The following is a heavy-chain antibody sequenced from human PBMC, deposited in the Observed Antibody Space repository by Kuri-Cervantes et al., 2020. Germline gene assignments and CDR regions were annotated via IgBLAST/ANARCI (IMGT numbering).Heavy chain of an antibody. D-gene: IGHD2-15*01. CDR2: ISSSSSYI. CDR1: GFTFSNYS. V-gene: IGHV3-21*01. J-gene: IGHJ4*02. CDR3: ARAARRPYSYYFDY. Sequence: GGSLRLSCAASGFTFSNYSMNWVRQAPGKGLEWVSSISSSSSYIYYADSVKGRFTISRDNAKNSLYLQMNSLRAEDTAVYYCARAARRPYSYYFDYWGQGTLVTVSS.